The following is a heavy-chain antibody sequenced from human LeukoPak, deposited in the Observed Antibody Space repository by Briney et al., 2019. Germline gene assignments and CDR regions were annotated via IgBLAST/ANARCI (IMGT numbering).Heavy chain of an antibody. CDR1: RGSLSGYY. D-gene: IGHD3-9*01. V-gene: IGHV4-34*01. CDR2: INHSGTT. CDR3: ARGPTIDYDILTGYYYFDY. Sequence: SETLSLTCAVYRGSLSGYYWTWIRQSPGKGLEWIGEINHSGTTNYNPSLKSRVTISIDTSKNQFSLKLSSVTAADTAVYYCARGPTIDYDILTGYYYFDYWGQGTQVTVSS. J-gene: IGHJ4*02.